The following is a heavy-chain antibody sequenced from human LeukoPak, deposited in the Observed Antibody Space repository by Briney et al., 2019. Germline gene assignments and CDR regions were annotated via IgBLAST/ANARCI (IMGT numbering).Heavy chain of an antibody. CDR3: ARGGGNGYFDY. V-gene: IGHV4-34*01. J-gene: IGHJ4*02. Sequence: SETLSLTCAVYGGSFSGYYWSWIRQPPGKGLEWIGEINHSGSTNYNPSLKSRVTISVDTSKNQFSLKLSSVTAADTAVYYCARGGGNGYFDYWGQGTLVTVSS. CDR1: GGSFSGYY. CDR2: INHSGST. D-gene: IGHD4-23*01.